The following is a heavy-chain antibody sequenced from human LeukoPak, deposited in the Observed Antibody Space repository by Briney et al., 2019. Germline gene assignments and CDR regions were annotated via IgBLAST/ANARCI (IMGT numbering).Heavy chain of an antibody. CDR2: IYPGDSDT. J-gene: IGHJ4*02. V-gene: IGHV5-51*01. D-gene: IGHD3-22*01. CDR3: ARLPQDSSGYSHFDY. Sequence: GESLKISCKGSGYSFTSNWIGWVRQMPGKGLEWMGIIYPGDSDTRYSPSFQGQATISADKSINTAYLQWSSLKASDTAMYYCARLPQDSSGYSHFDYWGQGTLVTVSS. CDR1: GYSFTSNW.